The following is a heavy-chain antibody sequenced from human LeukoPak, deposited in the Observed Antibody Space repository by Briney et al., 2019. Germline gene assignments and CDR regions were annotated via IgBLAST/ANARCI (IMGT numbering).Heavy chain of an antibody. J-gene: IGHJ6*02. CDR2: ISNTGGST. Sequence: GGSLRLSCAASGFTFSSYAVTWVRQAPGKGLEWVSSISNTGGSTYYADSVKGRFTISRDNSKNTLYLQMNSLRAEDTAVYCCAKDVLRGSYYDYYGMDVWGQGTTVTVSS. D-gene: IGHD2-15*01. CDR3: AKDVLRGSYYDYYGMDV. V-gene: IGHV3-23*01. CDR1: GFTFSSYA.